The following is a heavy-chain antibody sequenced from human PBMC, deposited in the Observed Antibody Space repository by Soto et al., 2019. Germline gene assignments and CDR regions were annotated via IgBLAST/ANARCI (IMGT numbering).Heavy chain of an antibody. Sequence: GGSLRLSCAASGFTFSSYGMHWVRQAPGKGLEWVAVISYDGDNKYIAESVKGRFTISRDNSKNTVSLQMNSLRAEDTAMYFCARGTTTSAFSAMDVWGQGTTVTVSS. V-gene: IGHV3-30*03. CDR2: ISYDGDNK. D-gene: IGHD1-1*01. CDR3: ARGTTTSAFSAMDV. J-gene: IGHJ6*02. CDR1: GFTFSSYG.